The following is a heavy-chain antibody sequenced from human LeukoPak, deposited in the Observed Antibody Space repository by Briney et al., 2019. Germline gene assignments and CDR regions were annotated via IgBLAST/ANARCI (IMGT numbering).Heavy chain of an antibody. CDR3: ARLLDNDSSGDPDTFDL. V-gene: IGHV4-59*11. J-gene: IGHJ3*01. CDR2: IYYSGST. D-gene: IGHD3-22*01. Sequence: SETQSLTCSVSGGSMSSHYWSWIRQPPGKGLEWIGCIYYSGSTKYNPSLQSRVTISLDTPRNDFSLKLTSVTAADTAVYYCARLLDNDSSGDPDTFDLWGPGTVVTVSS. CDR1: GGSMSSHY.